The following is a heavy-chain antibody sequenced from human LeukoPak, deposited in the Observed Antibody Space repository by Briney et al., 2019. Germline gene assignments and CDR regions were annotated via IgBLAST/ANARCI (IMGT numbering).Heavy chain of an antibody. Sequence: SETLSLTCTVSGGSISSYYWSWIRQPPGKGLEWIGYIYYSGSTNYNPSLKSRVTISVDTSKNQFSLKLSSVTAADTAVYYCARGGYSYGYWSFDYWGQGTLVAVSS. V-gene: IGHV4-59*01. CDR3: ARGGYSYGYWSFDY. CDR2: IYYSGST. J-gene: IGHJ4*02. CDR1: GGSISSYY. D-gene: IGHD5-18*01.